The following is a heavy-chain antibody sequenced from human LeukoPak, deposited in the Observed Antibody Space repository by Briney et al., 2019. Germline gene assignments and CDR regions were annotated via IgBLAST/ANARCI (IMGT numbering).Heavy chain of an antibody. Sequence: PSETLSLTCAVYGGSFSGYYWSWIRQPPGKGLEWIGEINHSGSTNYNPSLKSRVTISVDTSKNQFSLKLSSVTAADTAVYYCARGNRENEMAFDIWGQGTMVTVSS. J-gene: IGHJ3*02. CDR3: ARGNRENEMAFDI. V-gene: IGHV4-34*01. CDR1: GGSFSGYY. D-gene: IGHD5-24*01. CDR2: INHSGST.